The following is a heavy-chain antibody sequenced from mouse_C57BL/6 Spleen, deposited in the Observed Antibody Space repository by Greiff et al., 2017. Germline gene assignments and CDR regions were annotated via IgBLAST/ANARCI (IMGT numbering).Heavy chain of an antibody. CDR1: GYTFTSYW. D-gene: IGHD2-5*01. Sequence: QVQLQQPGAELVKPGASVKMSCKASGYTFTSYWITWVQQRPGQGLEWIGDIYPGSGSTNYNEKFKSKATLTVYTSSSTAYLQLSSLTSEDSAVYYCARYGDYSNYVAWFAYWGQGTLVTVSA. J-gene: IGHJ3*01. CDR3: ARYGDYSNYVAWFAY. V-gene: IGHV1-55*01. CDR2: IYPGSGST.